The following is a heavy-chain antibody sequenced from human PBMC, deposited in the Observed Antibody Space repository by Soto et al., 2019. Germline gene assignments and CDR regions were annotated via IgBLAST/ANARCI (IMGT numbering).Heavy chain of an antibody. Sequence: GGSLRLSCAASRFTFSSYWMSWVRQAPGRGLEWVANIKEDGSDKYYADSVKGRFTISRDNAKKSLYVQMNSLRVEDTAVYYCARGIDDNASFGMDVWGQGTTVPVSS. V-gene: IGHV3-7*01. CDR3: ARGIDDNASFGMDV. CDR1: RFTFSSYW. J-gene: IGHJ6*02. D-gene: IGHD1-1*01. CDR2: IKEDGSDK.